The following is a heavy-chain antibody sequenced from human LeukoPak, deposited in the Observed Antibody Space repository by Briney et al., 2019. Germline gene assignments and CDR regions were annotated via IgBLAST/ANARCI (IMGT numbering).Heavy chain of an antibody. D-gene: IGHD6-19*01. V-gene: IGHV3-30*18. CDR3: AKGRHSAGWSSDY. CDR1: GFTFSSYG. J-gene: IGHJ4*02. CDR2: ISYDGSNK. Sequence: GGSLRLSCAASGFTFSSYGMHWVRQAPGKGLEWVAVISYDGSNKYYADSVKGRFTISRDNSKNTLYLQMNSLRAEDTAVYYCAKGRHSAGWSSDYWGQGTLVTVSS.